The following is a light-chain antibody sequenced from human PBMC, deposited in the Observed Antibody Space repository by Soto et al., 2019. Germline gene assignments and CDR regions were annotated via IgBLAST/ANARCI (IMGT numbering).Light chain of an antibody. V-gene: IGKV3-11*01. Sequence: EVLLTQSPATLSLSPEESVTLSCRASQSISTYLAWYQQKSGQAPRLLIYDASYRATGIPARFSGSGSGTDFTLTISSLEPEDFAVYHCQQRSSWPLTFGGGTKVDIK. CDR2: DAS. CDR1: QSISTY. CDR3: QQRSSWPLT. J-gene: IGKJ4*01.